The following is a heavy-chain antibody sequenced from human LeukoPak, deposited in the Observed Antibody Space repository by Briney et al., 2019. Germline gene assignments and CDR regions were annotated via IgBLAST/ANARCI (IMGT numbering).Heavy chain of an antibody. D-gene: IGHD3-16*01. J-gene: IGHJ2*01. CDR2: ISSNGGST. CDR3: AKDGGWMDPSVLYWYFDL. CDR1: GFTFSSYA. V-gene: IGHV3-64*01. Sequence: GGPLKLSFAPSGFTFSSYAMHWVPQPPGKGLEYVSAISSNGGSTYYAKSVKGRLTISRDNSKNTLYLQMGSLRAEDTAVYYCAKDGGWMDPSVLYWYFDLWGRGTLVTVSS.